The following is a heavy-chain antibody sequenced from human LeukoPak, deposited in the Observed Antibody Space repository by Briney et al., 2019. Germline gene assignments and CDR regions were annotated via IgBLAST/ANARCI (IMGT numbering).Heavy chain of an antibody. Sequence: GGSLRLSCAASGFTFSSYSMNWVRQAPGKGLEWVSSISSSSSYIYYADSVKGRFTISRDNAKNSLYLQMNSLRAEDTAVYYCARGPYSSSFGDTAYYYYYGMDVWGQGTTLTVSS. V-gene: IGHV3-21*01. CDR3: ARGPYSSSFGDTAYYYYYGMDV. CDR2: ISSSSSYI. D-gene: IGHD6-6*01. J-gene: IGHJ6*02. CDR1: GFTFSSYS.